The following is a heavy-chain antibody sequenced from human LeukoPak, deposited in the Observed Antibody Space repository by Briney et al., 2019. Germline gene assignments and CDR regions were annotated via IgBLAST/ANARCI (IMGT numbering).Heavy chain of an antibody. V-gene: IGHV3-23*01. J-gene: IGHJ5*02. Sequence: QAGGSLRLSCAASGFTFSSYAMSWVRQAPGKGLEWVSAISGSGGSTYYADSVKGRFTISRDNSKNTLYLQMNGLRAEDTAVYYCTTVTTGDWFDPWGQGTLVTVSS. CDR3: TTVTTGDWFDP. CDR1: GFTFSSYA. CDR2: ISGSGGST. D-gene: IGHD4-17*01.